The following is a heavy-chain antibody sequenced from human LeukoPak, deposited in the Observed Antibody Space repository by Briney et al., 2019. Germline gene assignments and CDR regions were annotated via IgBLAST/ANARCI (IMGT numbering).Heavy chain of an antibody. D-gene: IGHD3-22*01. J-gene: IGHJ4*02. V-gene: IGHV3-74*01. Sequence: PGGSLRLSCAASGFTFSSYWIHWVRQVPGKGLVWVSRISDDGRTTTYADSVKGRFTISRDNAENTVYTHMNSLRAEDTAVYYCVRSDYYGSSGYYYGYWGQGTLVTVSS. CDR2: ISDDGRTT. CDR3: VRSDYYGSSGYYYGY. CDR1: GFTFSSYW.